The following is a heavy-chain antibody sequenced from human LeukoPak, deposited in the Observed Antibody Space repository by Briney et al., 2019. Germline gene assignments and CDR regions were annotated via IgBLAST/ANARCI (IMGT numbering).Heavy chain of an antibody. D-gene: IGHD2-2*01. CDR1: GGTFSSYA. CDR2: TIPTFGTA. CDR3: ARAGCSSANCYEYWFDP. Sequence: ASVEVSCKASGGTFSSYAMSWVRQAPGQGLEWMGGTIPTFGTAKYAQKFQGRVTITADESTSTAYMDLSSLRSEDTAVYYCARAGCSSANCYEYWFDPWGQGTLVTVSS. J-gene: IGHJ5*02. V-gene: IGHV1-69*13.